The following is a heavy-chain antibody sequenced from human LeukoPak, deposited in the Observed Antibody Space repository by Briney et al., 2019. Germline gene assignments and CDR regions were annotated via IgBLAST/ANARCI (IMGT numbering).Heavy chain of an antibody. CDR1: GFTFDDYG. J-gene: IGHJ3*02. D-gene: IGHD2-15*01. Sequence: WPGGSLRLSCAASGFTFDDYGMSWVRQAPGKGLEWVSGINWNGGSTGYADPVKGRFTISRDNAKNSLYLQMNSLRAEDTALYYCARDGDCSGGSCYSSGAFDIWGQGTMVTVPS. V-gene: IGHV3-20*04. CDR2: INWNGGST. CDR3: ARDGDCSGGSCYSSGAFDI.